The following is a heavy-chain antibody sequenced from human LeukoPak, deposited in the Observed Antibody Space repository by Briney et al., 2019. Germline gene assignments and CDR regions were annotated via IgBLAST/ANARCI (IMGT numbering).Heavy chain of an antibody. V-gene: IGHV4-59*01. J-gene: IGHJ6*03. CDR1: GGSISSYY. Sequence: PSETLSLTCTVSGGSISSYYWSWIRQPPGKGLEWIGYIYYSGCTNYNPSLKSRVTISVDTSKNQFSLKLSSVTAADTAVYYCAREAVTTSGYYYYYYMDVWGKGTTVTVSS. D-gene: IGHD4-11*01. CDR3: AREAVTTSGYYYYYYMDV. CDR2: IYYSGCT.